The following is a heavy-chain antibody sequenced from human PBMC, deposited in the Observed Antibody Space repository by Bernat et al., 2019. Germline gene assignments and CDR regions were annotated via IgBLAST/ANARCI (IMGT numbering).Heavy chain of an antibody. Sequence: EVQLVESGRGLVKPGGSLRLSCAASGFTFSSYSMNWVRQAPGKGLEWVSSISSSSSYIYYADSVKGRFTISRDNAKNSLYLQMNSLRAEDTAVYYCARAPTQWGLREYYFDYWGQGTLVTVSS. D-gene: IGHD4-17*01. CDR3: ARAPTQWGLREYYFDY. V-gene: IGHV3-21*01. J-gene: IGHJ4*02. CDR2: ISSSSSYI. CDR1: GFTFSSYS.